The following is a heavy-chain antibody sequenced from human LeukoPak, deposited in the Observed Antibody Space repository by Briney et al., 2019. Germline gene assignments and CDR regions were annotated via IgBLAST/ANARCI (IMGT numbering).Heavy chain of an antibody. CDR1: VFTFSSYG. CDR3: AKDVYTSGWYGYFYY. V-gene: IGHV3-33*06. Sequence: PGGSLRLSCAASVFTFSSYGMHWVRQAPGKGLEWVAVIWYDGSNKYYADSVKGRFTISRDNSKNTLYLQMNSLRAEDTAVYYCAKDVYTSGWYGYFYYWGQGTLVTVSS. J-gene: IGHJ4*02. D-gene: IGHD6-19*01. CDR2: IWYDGSNK.